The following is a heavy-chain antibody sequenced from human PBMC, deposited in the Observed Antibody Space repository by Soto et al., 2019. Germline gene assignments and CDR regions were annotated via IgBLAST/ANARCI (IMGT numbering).Heavy chain of an antibody. CDR3: ARESPHYDFWSGYLMDV. CDR1: GGSFSGYY. D-gene: IGHD3-3*01. Sequence: TSETLSLTCAVYGGSFSGYYWSWIRQPPGKGLEWIGEINHSGSTNYNPSLKSRVTISVDTSKNQFSLKLSSVTAADTAVYYCARESPHYDFWSGYLMDVWGQGTTVTVSS. V-gene: IGHV4-34*01. CDR2: INHSGST. J-gene: IGHJ6*02.